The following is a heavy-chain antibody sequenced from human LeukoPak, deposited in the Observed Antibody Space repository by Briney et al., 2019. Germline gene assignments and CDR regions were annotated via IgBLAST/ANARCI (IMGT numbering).Heavy chain of an antibody. Sequence: PGGSLRLSCAAPGFTFSSYSMNWVRQAPGKGLEWVSSISSSSSYIYYADSVKGRFTISRDNAKNSLYLQMNSLRAEDTAVYYCARGIIAVAGGTYFDYWGQGTLVTVSS. V-gene: IGHV3-21*01. CDR3: ARGIIAVAGGTYFDY. J-gene: IGHJ4*02. CDR1: GFTFSSYS. D-gene: IGHD6-19*01. CDR2: ISSSSSYI.